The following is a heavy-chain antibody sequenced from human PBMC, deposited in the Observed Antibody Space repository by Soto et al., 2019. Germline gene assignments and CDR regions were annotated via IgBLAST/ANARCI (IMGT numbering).Heavy chain of an antibody. V-gene: IGHV4-61*01. CDR3: SRDRDY. Sequence: PSETLSLTCTVSGGSVSSGSYYWSWIRQPPGKGLEWIGYIYYSGSTNYNTSLKSRVTISVDTSKNQFSLKLSSVTAADTAVYYCSRDRDYWGHGTLVTVSS. CDR1: GGSVSSGSYY. J-gene: IGHJ4*01. CDR2: IYYSGST.